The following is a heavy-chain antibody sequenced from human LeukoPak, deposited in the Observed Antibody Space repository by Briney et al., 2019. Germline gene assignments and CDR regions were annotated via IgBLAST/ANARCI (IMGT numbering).Heavy chain of an antibody. Sequence: SETLSLTCAVYGGSFSGYYWSWIRQPPGKGLEWIGEINHSGSTNYNPSLKSRVTISVDTSKNQSSLKLSSVTAADTAVYYCARGQRKFVSDYWGQGTLVTVSS. CDR3: ARGQRKFVSDY. D-gene: IGHD3-10*01. V-gene: IGHV4-34*01. CDR2: INHSGST. J-gene: IGHJ4*02. CDR1: GGSFSGYY.